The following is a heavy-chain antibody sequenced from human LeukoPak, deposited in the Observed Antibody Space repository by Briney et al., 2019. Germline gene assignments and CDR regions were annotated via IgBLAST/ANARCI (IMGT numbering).Heavy chain of an antibody. Sequence: GGSLRLSCEASGFTFSTYAMHWVRQAPGKGLEWVSEISYDGSNEYYADSVKGRFTISRGKSKNTLYLQMNSLTAEDSAVYYCARARVRGVSFFVYWGQGTLVTVSS. CDR2: ISYDGSNE. CDR3: ARARVRGVSFFVY. D-gene: IGHD2-21*01. V-gene: IGHV3-30*01. J-gene: IGHJ4*02. CDR1: GFTFSTYA.